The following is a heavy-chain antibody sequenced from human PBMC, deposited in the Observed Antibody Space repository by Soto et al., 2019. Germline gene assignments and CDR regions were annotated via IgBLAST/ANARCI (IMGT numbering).Heavy chain of an antibody. Sequence: QVQLVQSGAEVKKPGASVKVSCKASGYTFTSYYMHWVRQAPGQGLEWMGIINPSGGSTSYAQKFQGRVTMTRDTSTSTVYMELSSLRSEDTAVYYCARGLGAKDAPDAFDIWGPGTMVTVSS. D-gene: IGHD1-26*01. J-gene: IGHJ3*02. CDR3: ARGLGAKDAPDAFDI. CDR2: INPSGGST. CDR1: GYTFTSYY. V-gene: IGHV1-46*01.